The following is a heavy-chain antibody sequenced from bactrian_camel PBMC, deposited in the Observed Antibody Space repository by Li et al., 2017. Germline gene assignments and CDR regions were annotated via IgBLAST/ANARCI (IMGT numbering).Heavy chain of an antibody. D-gene: IGHD2*01. J-gene: IGHJ4*01. CDR1: GATASDYC. V-gene: IGHV3S55*01. CDR3: ALVQPLVGGLPCRIPSLHEAVRS. CDR2: IDSDATT. Sequence: HVQLVESGGGSVEAGGSLRLSCTASGATASDYCMGWFRQAPGKERGAVAFIDSDATTAYADFVKGRFTISLDNEKNTLYLQMDSLNFNDSAMYYCALVQPLVGGLPCRIPSLHEAVRSWGQGTQVTVS.